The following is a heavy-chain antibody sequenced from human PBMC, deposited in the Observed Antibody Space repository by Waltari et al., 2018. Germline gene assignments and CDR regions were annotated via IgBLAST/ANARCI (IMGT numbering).Heavy chain of an antibody. CDR1: VYTFSAYP. CDR3: ARRYSSSWYRYFDY. D-gene: IGHD6-13*01. V-gene: IGHV3-9*01. Sequence: EVQMVESGGGLLQRGRSLRLSSATSVYTFSAYPTHWHRKAPLDSVVWVSGISGNSGRIGYADSVKGRFTISRDNAKNSLYLQMNSLRAEDTAVYYCARRYSSSWYRYFDYWGQGTLVTVSS. CDR2: ISGNSGRI. J-gene: IGHJ4*02.